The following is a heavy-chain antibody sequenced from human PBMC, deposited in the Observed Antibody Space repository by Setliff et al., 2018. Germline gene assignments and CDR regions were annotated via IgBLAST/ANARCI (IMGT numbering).Heavy chain of an antibody. Sequence: PGGSLRLSCAASGFTFSGYGIHWVRQAPGKGLEWVAFIRPDGSNKYYADFVKGRFTISRDNSKNTLYLQMNSLRVEDTAVYYCAKDTYYYDSSGYYVFDYWGRGTLVTVSS. J-gene: IGHJ4*02. D-gene: IGHD3-22*01. CDR3: AKDTYYYDSSGYYVFDY. V-gene: IGHV3-30*02. CDR2: IRPDGSNK. CDR1: GFTFSGYG.